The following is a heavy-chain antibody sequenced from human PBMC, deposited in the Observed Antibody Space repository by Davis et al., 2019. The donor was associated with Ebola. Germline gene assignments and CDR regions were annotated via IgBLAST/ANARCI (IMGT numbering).Heavy chain of an antibody. V-gene: IGHV4-59*01. J-gene: IGHJ4*02. Sequence: SETLSLTCTVSGGSITNYYWSWIRQPPGKGLEWIGYIYYGGSTNYSPSLKSRVTISVDSSKSQFSLKLNSVTAADTAVYYCARGSAARPFDYWGQGTPVTVSS. CDR3: ARGSAARPFDY. CDR2: IYYGGST. CDR1: GGSITNYY. D-gene: IGHD6-6*01.